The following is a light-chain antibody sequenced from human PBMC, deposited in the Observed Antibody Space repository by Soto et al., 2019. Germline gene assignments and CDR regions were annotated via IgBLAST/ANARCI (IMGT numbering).Light chain of an antibody. V-gene: IGKV1-5*03. J-gene: IGKJ1*01. CDR3: QQYNIYWT. CDR1: QSISSW. CDR2: KAS. Sequence: DIQMTQYPSTLSASVGDRVTITCRASQSISSWLAWYQQKPGKAPKLLIYKASSLESWVPSRFSGSGSGTEFTLTISSLQPDDFATYYCQQYNIYWTFGQGTKVEIK.